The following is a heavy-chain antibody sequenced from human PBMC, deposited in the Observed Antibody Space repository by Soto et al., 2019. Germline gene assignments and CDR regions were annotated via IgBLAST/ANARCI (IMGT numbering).Heavy chain of an antibody. D-gene: IGHD3-3*02. J-gene: IGHJ6*02. CDR2: INYRGSS. CDR3: VRGQPHRITIFEVVIRSYDYGMDV. Sequence: QVQLQQWGAGLLKPSETLSLTCAVYGGSFTGYYWTWIRQTPGKGLEWIGEINYRGSSYYNPSLESRISMAVDTSKNQFHLKLRSVTAADTAVYFCVRGQPHRITIFEVVIRSYDYGMDVWGQGTTVTVSS. V-gene: IGHV4-34*01. CDR1: GGSFTGYY.